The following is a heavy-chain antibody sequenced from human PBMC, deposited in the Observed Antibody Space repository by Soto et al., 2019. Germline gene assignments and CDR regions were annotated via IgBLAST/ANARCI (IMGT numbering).Heavy chain of an antibody. J-gene: IGHJ5*02. CDR2: IHHSETT. Sequence: SGTLSLTCAVSGASVISTKWWSWVRQSPGKGLEWIGEIHHSETTNYNPSLKSRVTISVDTSKKQFSLKLSSVTAADTAVYYCARGGIIMVRGRHWFDPWGQGTLVTVSS. CDR1: GASVISTKW. V-gene: IGHV4-4*02. CDR3: ARGGIIMVRGRHWFDP. D-gene: IGHD3-10*01.